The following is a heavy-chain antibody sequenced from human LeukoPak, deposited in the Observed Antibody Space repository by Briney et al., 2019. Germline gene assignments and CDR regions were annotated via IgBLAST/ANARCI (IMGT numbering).Heavy chain of an antibody. V-gene: IGHV4-39*07. CDR3: ARVKGGIWFGELLTPYYYYYYMDV. Sequence: SETLSLTCTVSGGSISSSSYYWGWIRQPPGKGLEWIGSIYYSGSTYYNPSLKSRVTISVDTSKNQFSLKLSSVTAADTAVYYCARVKGGIWFGELLTPYYYYYYMDVWGKGTTVTISS. CDR1: GGSISSSSYY. J-gene: IGHJ6*03. D-gene: IGHD3-10*01. CDR2: IYYSGST.